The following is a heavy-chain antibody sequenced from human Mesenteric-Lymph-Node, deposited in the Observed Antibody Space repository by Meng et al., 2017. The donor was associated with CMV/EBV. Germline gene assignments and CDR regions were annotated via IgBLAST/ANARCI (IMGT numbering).Heavy chain of an antibody. D-gene: IGHD6-19*01. CDR1: GGSFSGYF. Sequence: SETLSLTCAVYGGSFSGYFWTWVRQLPGKSLEWIGEINDIGSSNYNPSLNSRVTISVDTSKNQFSLRLTSVTAADTAVYYCARGLRRGLALAGTLPDFWGQGTLVTVSS. CDR2: INDIGSS. CDR3: ARGLRRGLALAGTLPDF. V-gene: IGHV4-34*01. J-gene: IGHJ4*02.